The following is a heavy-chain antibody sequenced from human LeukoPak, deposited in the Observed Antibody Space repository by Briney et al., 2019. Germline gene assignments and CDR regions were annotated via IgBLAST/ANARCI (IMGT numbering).Heavy chain of an antibody. CDR3: PRGAPGVSAFDI. Sequence: SETLSLTCAVYGGSFSGYYWSWIRQPPGKGLEWIGEINHSGSTNYNPSLKSRVTISVDTSKNQFSLKLSSVTAADTAVYYCPRGAPGVSAFDIWGQGTMVTVSS. CDR1: GGSFSGYY. CDR2: INHSGST. D-gene: IGHD3-10*01. J-gene: IGHJ3*02. V-gene: IGHV4-34*01.